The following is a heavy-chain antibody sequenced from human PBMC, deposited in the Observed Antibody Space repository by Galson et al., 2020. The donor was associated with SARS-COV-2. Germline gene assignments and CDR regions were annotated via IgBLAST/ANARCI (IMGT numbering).Heavy chain of an antibody. V-gene: IGHV1-18*01. Sequence: ASVKVSCKASRYTFTSYGISWVRQAPGQGLEWMGWISAYNGNTNYAQKLQGRVTMTTDTSTSTAYMELRSLRSDDTAVYYCARECSGSYYYYYYMDVWGKWTTVTVSS. CDR2: ISAYNGNT. J-gene: IGHJ6*03. D-gene: IGHD1-26*01. CDR1: RYTFTSYG. CDR3: ARECSGSYYYYYYMDV.